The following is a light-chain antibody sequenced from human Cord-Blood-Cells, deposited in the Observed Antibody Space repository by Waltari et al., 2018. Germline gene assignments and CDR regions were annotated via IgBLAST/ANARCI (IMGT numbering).Light chain of an antibody. CDR3: QQRSNWLT. J-gene: IGKJ4*01. Sequence: EIVLTQSPATLSLSPGEIATLSCRASQSVSSYLAWYQQKPGQAPRLLIYDASNRATGIPARFSGSGSGTDITLTISSLEPEDFAVYYCQQRSNWLTFGGGTKVEIK. V-gene: IGKV3-11*01. CDR1: QSVSSY. CDR2: DAS.